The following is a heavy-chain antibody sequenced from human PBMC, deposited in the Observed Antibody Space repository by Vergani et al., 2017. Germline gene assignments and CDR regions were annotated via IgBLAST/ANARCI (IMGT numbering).Heavy chain of an antibody. CDR3: ARGPRGIVGAKSNPRFDY. D-gene: IGHD1-26*01. Sequence: QVQLVQSGSELKKPGASVKVSCKASGYTFTRYAMNWVRQAPGQGLEWMGWINTNTGKPTYAQGFTGRFVFSLDTSVSTAYLRISSLKAEDTAVYYCARGPRGIVGAKSNPRFDYWGQGTLVTVSS. CDR2: INTNTGKP. CDR1: GYTFTRYA. V-gene: IGHV7-4-1*02. J-gene: IGHJ4*02.